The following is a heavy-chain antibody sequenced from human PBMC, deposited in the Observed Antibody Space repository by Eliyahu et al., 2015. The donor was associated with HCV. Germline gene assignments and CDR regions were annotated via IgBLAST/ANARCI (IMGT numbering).Heavy chain of an antibody. CDR3: ARDKLKSIPDYHSIAVAGQGDNWFDP. V-gene: IGHV1-69*01. J-gene: IGHJ5*02. CDR2: IIPIFGTA. Sequence: GLEWMGGIIPIFGTANYAQKFQGRVTITADESTSTAYMELSSLRSEDTAVYYCARDKLKSIPDYHSIAVAGQGDNWFDPWGQGTLVTVSS. D-gene: IGHD6-19*01.